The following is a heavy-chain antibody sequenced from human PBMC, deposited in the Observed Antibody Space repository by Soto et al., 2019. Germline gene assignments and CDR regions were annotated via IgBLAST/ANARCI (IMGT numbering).Heavy chain of an antibody. J-gene: IGHJ4*02. D-gene: IGHD5-18*01. V-gene: IGHV4-31*03. Sequence: SETLSLTCTVSGGSISSGGYYWSWIRQHPGKGLEWIGYIYYSGSTYYNPSLKSRVTISVDTSKNQFSLKLSSETAADTAVYYCARSGYSYGPNPLLYWGQGTLVTVSS. CDR2: IYYSGST. CDR3: ARSGYSYGPNPLLY. CDR1: GGSISSGGYY.